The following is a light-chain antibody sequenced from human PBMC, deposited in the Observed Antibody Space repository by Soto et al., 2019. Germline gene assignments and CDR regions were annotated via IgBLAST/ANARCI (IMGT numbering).Light chain of an antibody. CDR3: SSYTRSSTLV. J-gene: IGLJ1*01. Sequence: QSALTQPASVSGSPGQSITISCTGTSSDVGGYNYVSWYQQHPGKAPILMIYDVSNRPSGVSNRFSGSKSGNTASLTISGLQFEDEADYYCSSYTRSSTLVFGTGTKVTVL. CDR1: SSDVGGYNY. CDR2: DVS. V-gene: IGLV2-14*01.